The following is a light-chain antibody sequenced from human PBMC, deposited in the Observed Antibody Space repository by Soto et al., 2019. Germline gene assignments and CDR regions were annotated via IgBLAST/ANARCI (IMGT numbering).Light chain of an antibody. J-gene: IGLJ3*02. CDR2: GVS. V-gene: IGLV2-14*01. CDR1: SSDVGGYNY. CDR3: SSYSYTSTLGEV. Sequence: QSVLTQPASVSGSPGQSITISCTGTSSDVGGYNYVSWYQQHPDKAPKLIIYGVSNRPSGVSNRFSGSKSGNTASLTISGLQAEDEANYFCSSYSYTSTLGEVFGGGTKLTVL.